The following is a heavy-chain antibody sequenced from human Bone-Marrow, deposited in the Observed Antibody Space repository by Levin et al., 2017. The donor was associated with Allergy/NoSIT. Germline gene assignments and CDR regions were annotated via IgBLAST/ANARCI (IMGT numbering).Heavy chain of an antibody. V-gene: IGHV3-74*01. D-gene: IGHD3-3*01. J-gene: IGHJ4*02. Sequence: SCAASGFTFSSYWMHWVRQAPGKGLVWVSRINSDGSSTSYADSVKGRFTISRDNAKNTLYLQMNSLRAEDKAVYYCARGSGKVLRSPPAPLARAYFDYWGQGTLVTVSS. CDR1: GFTFSSYW. CDR3: ARGSGKVLRSPPAPLARAYFDY. CDR2: INSDGSST.